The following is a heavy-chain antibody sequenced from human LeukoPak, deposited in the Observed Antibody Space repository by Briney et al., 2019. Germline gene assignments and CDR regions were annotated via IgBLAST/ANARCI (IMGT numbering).Heavy chain of an antibody. V-gene: IGHV4-39*07. CDR1: GGSISSSSYY. CDR2: IYYSGST. J-gene: IGHJ4*02. Sequence: SETLSLTCTVSGGSISSSSYYWGWIRQPPGKGLEWIGSIYYSGSTYYNPSLKSRVTISVDTSKNQFSLKLSSVTAADTAVYYCARYSYGYFPDYWGQGTLVTVSS. CDR3: ARYSYGYFPDY. D-gene: IGHD5-18*01.